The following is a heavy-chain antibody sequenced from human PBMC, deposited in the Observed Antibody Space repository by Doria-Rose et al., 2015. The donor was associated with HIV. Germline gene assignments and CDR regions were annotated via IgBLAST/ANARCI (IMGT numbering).Heavy chain of an antibody. J-gene: IGHJ4*02. Sequence: QESGPVLVKPTETLTLTCTVSGVSLSSPGMGVSWIRRPPGKALEWLANIFSDDERSYKTSLTSRLTISRGTSKSQVVLTMTDMDPVDTATYYCARIKSSRWYHKYYFDFWGQGTLVIVSA. CDR3: ARIKSSRWYHKYYFDF. CDR2: IFSDDER. V-gene: IGHV2-26*01. D-gene: IGHD6-13*01. CDR1: GVSLSSPGMG.